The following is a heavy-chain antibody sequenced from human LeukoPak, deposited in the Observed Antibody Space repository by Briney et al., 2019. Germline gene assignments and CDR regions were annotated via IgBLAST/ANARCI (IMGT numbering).Heavy chain of an antibody. Sequence: GGSLRLSCAASGFTFSSYGMHWVRQAPGKGLEWVAFIRYDGSNKYYADSVKGRFTISRDNAKNSLYLQMNSLRAEDTAVYYCARARYCSSTSCQVYYYYMDVWGKGTTVTISS. CDR1: GFTFSSYG. CDR2: IRYDGSNK. D-gene: IGHD2-2*01. CDR3: ARARYCSSTSCQVYYYYMDV. V-gene: IGHV3-30*02. J-gene: IGHJ6*03.